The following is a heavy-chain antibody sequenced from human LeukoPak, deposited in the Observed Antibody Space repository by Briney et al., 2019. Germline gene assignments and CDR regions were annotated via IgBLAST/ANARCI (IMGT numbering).Heavy chain of an antibody. D-gene: IGHD6-13*01. CDR2: MNPNSRNT. J-gene: IGHJ4*02. V-gene: IGHV1-8*01. CDR3: ASALKRGSAGTLIDH. Sequence: ASVKVSCKASGYSFTSHDINWVRQATGQGLEWMGWMNPNSRNTGYAQKFQDRVTMTRNTSISTAYLELSSLGSEDTAMYYCASALKRGSAGTLIDHWGQGTLVTVSS. CDR1: GYSFTSHD.